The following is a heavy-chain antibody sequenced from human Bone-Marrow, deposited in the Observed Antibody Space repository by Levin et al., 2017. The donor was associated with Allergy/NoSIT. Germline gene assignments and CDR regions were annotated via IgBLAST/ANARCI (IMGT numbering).Heavy chain of an antibody. CDR2: IWYDGSKK. CDR3: ARWAGSDTSGYYES. CDR1: GFTFSNYG. D-gene: IGHD3-22*01. Sequence: GGSLRLSCTASGFTFSNYGMHWVRQAPGKGLEWVAVIWYDGSKKYHADSVKGRFTISRDNSKNTLYLQMNSLRAEDTAVYFCARWAGSDTSGYYESWGQGTLVTVSS. J-gene: IGHJ4*02. V-gene: IGHV3-33*01.